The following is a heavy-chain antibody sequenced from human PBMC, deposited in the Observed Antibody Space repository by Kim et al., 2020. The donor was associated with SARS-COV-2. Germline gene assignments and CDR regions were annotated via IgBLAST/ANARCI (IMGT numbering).Heavy chain of an antibody. J-gene: IGHJ5*02. CDR1: GGSISSYY. D-gene: IGHD3-9*01. CDR3: ARDLRYFEVTGWFDP. V-gene: IGHV4-59*01. CDR2: IYYSGST. Sequence: SETLSLTCTVSGGSISSYYWSWIRQPPGKGLEWIGYIYYSGSTNYNPSLKSRVTISVDTSKNQFSLKLSSVTAADTAVYYCARDLRYFEVTGWFDPWGQGTLVTVSS.